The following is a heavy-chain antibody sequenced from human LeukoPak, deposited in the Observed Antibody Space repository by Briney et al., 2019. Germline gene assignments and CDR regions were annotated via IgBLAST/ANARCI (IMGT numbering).Heavy chain of an antibody. D-gene: IGHD5-18*01. CDR1: GGSISSYY. J-gene: IGHJ6*03. Sequence: SETLSLTCTVSGGSISSYYWSWIRQPAGKGLEWIGRIYTSGTTHYNPSLKSRVTISVDTSKNQFSLKLSSVTAADTAVYYCARPRGGHSYGYGYYYYMDVWGKGTTVTVSS. CDR2: IYTSGTT. CDR3: ARPRGGHSYGYGYYYYMDV. V-gene: IGHV4-4*07.